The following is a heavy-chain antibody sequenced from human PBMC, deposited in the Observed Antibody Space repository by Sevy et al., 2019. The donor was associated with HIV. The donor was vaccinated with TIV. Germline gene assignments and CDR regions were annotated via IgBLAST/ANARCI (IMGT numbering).Heavy chain of an antibody. CDR2: IIPIFGTA. V-gene: IGHV1-69*13. Sequence: ASVKVSCKASGGTFSSYAISWVRQAPGQGLEWMGGIIPIFGTANYAQKFQGRVTITADESTSTAYMELSSLRSEDTAVYYCARVGIAAADRYFDYWGQGTLVTVSS. J-gene: IGHJ4*02. D-gene: IGHD6-13*01. CDR3: ARVGIAAADRYFDY. CDR1: GGTFSSYA.